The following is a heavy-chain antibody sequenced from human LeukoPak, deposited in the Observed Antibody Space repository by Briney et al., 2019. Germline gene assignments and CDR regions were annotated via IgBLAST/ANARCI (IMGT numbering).Heavy chain of an antibody. CDR1: GDSVSSNSAA. V-gene: IGHV6-1*01. J-gene: IGHJ5*02. D-gene: IGHD6-13*01. CDR3: ARGLTYWQQLANWRGDWFDP. Sequence: SQTLSLTCAISGDSVSSNSAAWNWIRQSPSRGLEWLGRTYYRSKWYNDYAVSVKSRITINPDTSKNQFSLQLNSVTPEDTAVYYCARGLTYWQQLANWRGDWFDPWGQGTLVTVSS. CDR2: TYYRSKWYN.